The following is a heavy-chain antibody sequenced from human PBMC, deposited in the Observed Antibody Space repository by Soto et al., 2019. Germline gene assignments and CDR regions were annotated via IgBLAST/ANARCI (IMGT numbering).Heavy chain of an antibody. CDR2: AYHNGLT. V-gene: IGHV4-4*02. J-gene: IGHJ4*02. CDR1: GDSVTTNYW. Sequence: QVQLQESGPGLVKPSGTLSLTCAVSGDSVTTNYWWSWVRQAPGKGLEWIGEAYHNGLTNYNPSLKSRVTMSVDTSKNQFSLKLTSVTAADTAIYYCARDAAVPGESDRFDYWGQGTLVTVSP. CDR3: ARDAAVPGESDRFDY. D-gene: IGHD2-15*01.